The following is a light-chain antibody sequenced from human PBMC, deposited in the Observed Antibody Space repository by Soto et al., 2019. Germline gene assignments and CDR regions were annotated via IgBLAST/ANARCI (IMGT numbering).Light chain of an antibody. CDR2: DVS. V-gene: IGLV2-14*02. CDR1: SNDVGRYFL. Sequence: QSVLTQPASVSGSPGQSVTISCTGTSNDVGRYFLVSRYQQHPGRAPKLIIYDVSNRPSGVSDRFSGSKSGNTASLTISGLQAEDEADYYCNSYTVTTTPGYVFGAGTKVTVL. CDR3: NSYTVTTTPGYV. J-gene: IGLJ1*01.